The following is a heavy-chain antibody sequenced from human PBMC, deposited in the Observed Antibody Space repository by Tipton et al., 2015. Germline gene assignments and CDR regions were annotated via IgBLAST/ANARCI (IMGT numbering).Heavy chain of an antibody. V-gene: IGHV4-61*01. CDR2: ISYTDGA. CDR1: DGSVTSGSYY. D-gene: IGHD4-17*01. Sequence: GLVKPSENLSLTCTVSDGSVTSGSYYWSWIRQPPGKGLEWIGYISYTDGAHYNPALKSRVTISVDTSKNQFSLTLNSVAAEDTAVYYCARDQRDYGDYMDAFDIWGQGTMVTVSS. CDR3: ARDQRDYGDYMDAFDI. J-gene: IGHJ3*02.